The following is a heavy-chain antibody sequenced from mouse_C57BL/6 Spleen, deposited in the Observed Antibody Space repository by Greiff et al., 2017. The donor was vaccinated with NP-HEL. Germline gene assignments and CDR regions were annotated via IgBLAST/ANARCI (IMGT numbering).Heavy chain of an antibody. Sequence: EVKLMESGGGLVQSGRSLRLSCATSGFTFSDFYMEWVRQAPGKGLEWIAASRNKANDYTTEYSASVKGRFIVSRDTSQSILYLQMNALRAEDTAIYYCARDSPYYYGSRAPFAYWGQGTLVTVSA. CDR2: SRNKANDYTT. D-gene: IGHD1-1*01. CDR1: GFTFSDFY. J-gene: IGHJ3*01. V-gene: IGHV7-1*01. CDR3: ARDSPYYYGSRAPFAY.